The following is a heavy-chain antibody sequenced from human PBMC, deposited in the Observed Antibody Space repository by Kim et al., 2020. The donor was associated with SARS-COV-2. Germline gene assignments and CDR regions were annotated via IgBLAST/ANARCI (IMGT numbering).Heavy chain of an antibody. CDR1: GYTFTSYD. V-gene: IGHV1-8*01. Sequence: ASVKVSCKASGYTFTSYDINWVRQATGQGLEWMGWMNPNSGNTGYAQKFQGRVTMTRNTSISTAYMELSSLRSEDTAVYYCARGPGYPVDDAFDIWGQGTMVTVSS. CDR2: MNPNSGNT. D-gene: IGHD5-18*01. CDR3: ARGPGYPVDDAFDI. J-gene: IGHJ3*02.